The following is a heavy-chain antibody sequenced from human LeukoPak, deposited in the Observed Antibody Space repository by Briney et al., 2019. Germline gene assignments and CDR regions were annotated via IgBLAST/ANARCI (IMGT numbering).Heavy chain of an antibody. Sequence: PGGSLRLSCAASGFTFSSYSMNWVRQAPGKGLEWVSSISSSSSYIYYADSVKGRFTISRDNAKNSLYLQMNSLRAEDTAVYYCARDFVPAANTNWFDPWSQGTLVTVSS. J-gene: IGHJ5*02. CDR2: ISSSSSYI. CDR1: GFTFSSYS. CDR3: ARDFVPAANTNWFDP. V-gene: IGHV3-21*01. D-gene: IGHD2-2*01.